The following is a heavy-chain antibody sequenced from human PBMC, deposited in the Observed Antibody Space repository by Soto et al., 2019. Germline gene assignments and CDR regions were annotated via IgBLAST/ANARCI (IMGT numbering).Heavy chain of an antibody. CDR3: ARGRYCTSTSCYTPPNKGMDV. V-gene: IGHV1-2*04. CDR2: INPNSGGT. Sequence: GASVKVSCKASGYTFTGYYMHWVRQAPGQGLEWMGWINPNSGGTNYAQKFQGWVTMTRDTSISTAYMELSRLRSDDTAVYYCARGRYCTSTSCYTPPNKGMDVRGQAPTVPVSS. D-gene: IGHD2-2*02. J-gene: IGHJ6*02. CDR1: GYTFTGYY.